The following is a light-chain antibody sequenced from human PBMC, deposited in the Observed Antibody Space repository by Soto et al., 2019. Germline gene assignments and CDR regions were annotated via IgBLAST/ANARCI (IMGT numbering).Light chain of an antibody. Sequence: DIQVTQSPSTLSASVGDRVTITCRASQSILSWLAWYQHKPGKAPKLLIYDASSLESGVPSRFSGSRSGTEFTLTISSLQPDDIATYYCQQYDTYWTFCQRTKVDVK. CDR3: QQYDTYWT. CDR1: QSILSW. J-gene: IGKJ1*01. CDR2: DAS. V-gene: IGKV1-5*01.